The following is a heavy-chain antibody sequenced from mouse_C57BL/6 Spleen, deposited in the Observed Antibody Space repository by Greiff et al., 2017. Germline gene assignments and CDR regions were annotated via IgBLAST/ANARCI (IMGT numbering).Heavy chain of an antibody. D-gene: IGHD2-1*01. CDR1: GFTFNTYS. V-gene: IGHV10-3*01. Sequence: EVKLVESGGGLVQPKGSLKLSCAASGFTFNTYSMHWVRQAPGKGLEWVARIRSKSSNYATYYADSVKDRFTISRDDSQSMLYLQMNNPKTEDTAKYYCGGEVHYGNSFDYWGQGTTLTVSS. CDR2: IRSKSSNYAT. CDR3: GGEVHYGNSFDY. J-gene: IGHJ2*01.